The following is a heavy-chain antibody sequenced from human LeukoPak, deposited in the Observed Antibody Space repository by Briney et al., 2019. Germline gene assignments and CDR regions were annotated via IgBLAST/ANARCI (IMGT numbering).Heavy chain of an antibody. CDR2: INSDGSRT. CDR1: GFTFSSYW. D-gene: IGHD3-3*01. Sequence: GGSLRLSCAASGFTFSSYWMHWVRQAPGKGLVWVSRINSDGSRTSYADSVKGRFTISRDNSKNTLYLQMNSLRAEDTAVNYCARGNDFWSGYFNLDYWGQGTLVTVSS. J-gene: IGHJ4*02. CDR3: ARGNDFWSGYFNLDY. V-gene: IGHV3-74*01.